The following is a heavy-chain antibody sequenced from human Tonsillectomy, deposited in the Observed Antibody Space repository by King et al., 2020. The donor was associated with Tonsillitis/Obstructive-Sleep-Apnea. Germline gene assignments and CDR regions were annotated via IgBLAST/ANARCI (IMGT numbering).Heavy chain of an antibody. V-gene: IGHV3-30*18. Sequence: QLVHSGGGVVQPGRSLRLSCAASGFTFISYCMHWVRQAPGKGVEVVAVISYDGKNKYYADSVKGRFTISRDNSKNTLYLQMNSLRAEDTAVYYCAKLHEKLGKGDIWGQGTMVTVSS. CDR3: AKLHEKLGKGDI. J-gene: IGHJ3*02. CDR1: GFTFISYC. CDR2: ISYDGKNK. D-gene: IGHD7-27*01.